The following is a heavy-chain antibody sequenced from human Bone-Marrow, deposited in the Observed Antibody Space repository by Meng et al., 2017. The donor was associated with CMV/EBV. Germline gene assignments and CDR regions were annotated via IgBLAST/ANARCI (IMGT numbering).Heavy chain of an antibody. CDR2: IYHDGSSA. V-gene: IGHV3-23*03. Sequence: GESLKISCAASGFTFSNYAMTWVRQVPGKGLEWVSVIYHDGSSAYYADSVKGRLTISRDNSKNTLYLQMNALRVEDTAKYYCAKGRYCGPDSCSKTPDYWGQGTLVTVSS. CDR3: AKGRYCGPDSCSKTPDY. D-gene: IGHD2-15*01. J-gene: IGHJ4*02. CDR1: GFTFSNYA.